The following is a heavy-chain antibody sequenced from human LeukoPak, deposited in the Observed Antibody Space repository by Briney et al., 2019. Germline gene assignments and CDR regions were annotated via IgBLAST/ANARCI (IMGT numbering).Heavy chain of an antibody. CDR3: GRSGFCNSVSCCGLDL. J-gene: IGHJ4*02. CDR2: ISSSGNTI. D-gene: IGHD2-2*01. V-gene: IGHV3-48*03. Sequence: GRSLRLSCAASGFSFSSYEMNWVRQAPGKGLEWVSYISSSGNTIYYADSVKGRFTISRDNAKNSLFLQMNSLRAEDTAVYYCGRSGFCNSVSCCGLDLWGQGTLVTVSS. CDR1: GFSFSSYE.